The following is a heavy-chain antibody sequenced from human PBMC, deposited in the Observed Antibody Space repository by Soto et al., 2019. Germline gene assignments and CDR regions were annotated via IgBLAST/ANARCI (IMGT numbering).Heavy chain of an antibody. CDR1: GGSISSSSYY. CDR2: IYYSGST. V-gene: IGHV4-39*01. J-gene: IGHJ4*02. D-gene: IGHD3-10*01. Sequence: SETLSLTCTVSGGSISSSSYYWGWIRQPPGKGLEWIGSIYYSGSTYYNPSLKSRVTISVDTSKNQFSLKLSSVTAADTAVYYCARHFSRGFGENPDYWGQGTLVTVSS. CDR3: ARHFSRGFGENPDY.